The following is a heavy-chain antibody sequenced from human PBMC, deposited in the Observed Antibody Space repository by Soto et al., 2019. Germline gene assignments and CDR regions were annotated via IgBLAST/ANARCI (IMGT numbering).Heavy chain of an antibody. CDR1: GGSFSGYY. CDR3: ARAPLYGSGSYIVSYYYGMDV. J-gene: IGHJ6*02. D-gene: IGHD3-10*01. Sequence: PSETLSLTCAVYGGSFSGYYWSWIRQPPGKGLEWIGEINRSGSTNYNPSLKSRVTISVDTSKNQFSLKLSSVTAADTAVYYCARAPLYGSGSYIVSYYYGMDVWGQGTTVTVSS. CDR2: INRSGST. V-gene: IGHV4-34*01.